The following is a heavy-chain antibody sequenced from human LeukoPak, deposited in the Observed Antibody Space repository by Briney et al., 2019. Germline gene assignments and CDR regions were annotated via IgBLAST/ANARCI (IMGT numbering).Heavy chain of an antibody. CDR1: GFTFSSYA. CDR3: AKDKRRELKVDY. CDR2: ISGSGGST. V-gene: IGHV3-23*01. D-gene: IGHD1-7*01. Sequence: PGGSLRLSCAASGFTFSSYAMSWVRQAPAKGLEWVSAISGSGGSTYYADSVKGRFTISRDNSKNTLYLQMNSLRAEDTAVYYCAKDKRRELKVDYWGQGTLVTVSS. J-gene: IGHJ4*02.